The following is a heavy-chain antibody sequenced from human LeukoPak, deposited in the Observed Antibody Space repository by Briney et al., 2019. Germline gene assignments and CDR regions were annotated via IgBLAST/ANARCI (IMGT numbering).Heavy chain of an antibody. V-gene: IGHV3-23*01. Sequence: GGSLRLSCAASGFTFSSYAMSWVRQAPGKGLEWVSAISGSGDSTYYADSVKGRFTISRDNSKNTLYLQMNSLRAEDTAVYYCARTILVAPAIDYFDYWGQGTLVTVSS. J-gene: IGHJ4*02. D-gene: IGHD2-2*01. CDR2: ISGSGDST. CDR1: GFTFSSYA. CDR3: ARTILVAPAIDYFDY.